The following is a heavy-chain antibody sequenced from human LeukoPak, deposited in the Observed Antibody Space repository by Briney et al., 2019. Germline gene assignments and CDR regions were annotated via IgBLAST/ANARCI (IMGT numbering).Heavy chain of an antibody. V-gene: IGHV1-18*01. CDR1: GYTFTSYG. D-gene: IGHD3-22*01. J-gene: IGHJ4*02. Sequence: ASVKVSCKASGYTFTSYGISWVRQAPGQGLEWMGWISAYNGNTNYAQKLQGRVTMTTDTSTSTAYMELRSLRSDDTAVYYCARVRPTTYSSGYYYVDYWGQEPLVTVSS. CDR2: ISAYNGNT. CDR3: ARVRPTTYSSGYYYVDY.